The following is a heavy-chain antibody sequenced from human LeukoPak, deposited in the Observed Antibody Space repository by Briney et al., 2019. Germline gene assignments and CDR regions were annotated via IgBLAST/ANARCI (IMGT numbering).Heavy chain of an antibody. Sequence: PGGSLRLSCAASGFTFSSYWMSWVRQAPGKGLEWVANIKKDGSEKYYVDSVKGRFTISRDNAKKSLYLQMNSLRAEDTAVYYCARDFFAFGGVIALLDYWGQGTLVTVSS. V-gene: IGHV3-7*01. D-gene: IGHD3-16*02. CDR1: GFTFSSYW. J-gene: IGHJ4*02. CDR3: ARDFFAFGGVIALLDY. CDR2: IKKDGSEK.